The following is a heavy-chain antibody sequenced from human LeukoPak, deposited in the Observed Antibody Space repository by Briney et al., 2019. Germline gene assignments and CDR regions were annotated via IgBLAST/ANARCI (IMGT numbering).Heavy chain of an antibody. D-gene: IGHD6-19*01. CDR3: ARGASAVAGHFDY. Sequence: ASVKVSCKASGYTFTGYYMHWVRQAPGQGLEWMGWINPNSGGTNYAQKFQGRVTMTRDTSISTAYMELSRLRSDDTAVYYCARGASAVAGHFDYRDQGTLVTVSS. V-gene: IGHV1-2*02. CDR2: INPNSGGT. CDR1: GYTFTGYY. J-gene: IGHJ4*02.